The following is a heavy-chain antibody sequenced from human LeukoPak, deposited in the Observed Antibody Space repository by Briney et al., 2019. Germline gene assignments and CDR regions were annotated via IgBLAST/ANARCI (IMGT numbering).Heavy chain of an antibody. J-gene: IGHJ5*02. Sequence: ASVKVSCKVSGYTLTELSMHWVRQAPGKGLEWMGGFDPEDGETIYAQKFQGRVTMTEDTSTDTAYMELSSMRSEDTTVYYCATGQLLWFDPWGQGTLVTVSS. V-gene: IGHV1-24*01. D-gene: IGHD2-2*01. CDR1: GYTLTELS. CDR3: ATGQLLWFDP. CDR2: FDPEDGET.